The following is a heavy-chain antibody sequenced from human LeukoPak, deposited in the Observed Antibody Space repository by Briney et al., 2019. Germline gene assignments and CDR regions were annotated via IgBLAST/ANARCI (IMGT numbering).Heavy chain of an antibody. CDR1: GGTFSSHG. CDR3: VLGASGGGRMDV. D-gene: IGHD3-3*01. V-gene: IGHV1-69*04. CDR2: IIPVVGIT. J-gene: IGHJ6*02. Sequence: ASVKVSCKASGGTFSSHGLSWVRQAPGQGLEWMGRIIPVVGITDYARKFQGRVTIIADKSTSTAYMELSSLRYEDTAVYYCVLGASGGGRMDVWGQGTTVTVSS.